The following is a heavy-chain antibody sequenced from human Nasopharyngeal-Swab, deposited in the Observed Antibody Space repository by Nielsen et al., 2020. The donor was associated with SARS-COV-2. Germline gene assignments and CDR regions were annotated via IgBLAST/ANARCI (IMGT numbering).Heavy chain of an antibody. CDR1: GFTFSSYA. V-gene: IGHV3-30*04. J-gene: IGHJ3*02. CDR2: ISYDGSNK. D-gene: IGHD6-13*01. CDR3: AAEATGTDAFDI. Sequence: SCAASGFTFSSYAMHWVRQAPGKGLEWVAVISYDGSNKYYADSVKGRFTISRDNSKSTLYLQMNSLRAEDTAVYYCAAEATGTDAFDIWGQGTMVTVSS.